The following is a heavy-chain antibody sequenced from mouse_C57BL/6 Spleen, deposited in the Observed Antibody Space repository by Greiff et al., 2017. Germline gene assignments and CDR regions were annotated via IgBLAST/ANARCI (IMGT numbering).Heavy chain of an antibody. Sequence: EVQRVESGEGLVKPGGSLKLSCAASGFTFSSYAMSWVRQTPEKRLEWVAYISSGGDYIYYADTVKGRFTISRDNARNTLYLQMSSLKSEDTAMYYCTRDEGGYGPFAYWGQGTLVTVSA. CDR1: GFTFSSYA. CDR3: TRDEGGYGPFAY. CDR2: ISSGGDYI. V-gene: IGHV5-9-1*02. J-gene: IGHJ3*01. D-gene: IGHD2-2*01.